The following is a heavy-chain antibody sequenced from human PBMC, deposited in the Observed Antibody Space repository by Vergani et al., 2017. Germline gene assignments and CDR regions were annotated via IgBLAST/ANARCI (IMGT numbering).Heavy chain of an antibody. Sequence: QVQLVESGGGLVKPGGSLRLSCAASGFTFSDYYMSWIRQAPGKGLEWVSYISSSGSTIYYADSVKGRFTISRDNAKNSLYLQMNSLRAEDTAVYYCARDRTSSSWYSNFYYYGMDVWGQGTTVTVSS. CDR1: GFTFSDYY. CDR3: ARDRTSSSWYSNFYYYGMDV. D-gene: IGHD6-13*01. CDR2: ISSSGSTI. V-gene: IGHV3-11*01. J-gene: IGHJ6*02.